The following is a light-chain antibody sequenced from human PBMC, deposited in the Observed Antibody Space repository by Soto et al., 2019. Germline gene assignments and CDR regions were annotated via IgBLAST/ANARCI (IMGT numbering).Light chain of an antibody. CDR1: SSDVGGHNH. J-gene: IGLJ2*01. CDR2: EVS. Sequence: QSALTQPPSASGSPGQSVTISCTGSSSDVGGHNHVSWYQQHPGKAPKLMIYEVSKRPSGVPDRFSGSKSVNTASLTVSGLHAEEAADYYCSSYAGSMNLLFGGGTKLTVL. CDR3: SSYAGSMNLL. V-gene: IGLV2-8*01.